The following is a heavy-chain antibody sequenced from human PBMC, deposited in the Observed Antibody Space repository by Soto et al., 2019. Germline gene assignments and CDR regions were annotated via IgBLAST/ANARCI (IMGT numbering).Heavy chain of an antibody. CDR2: IYWDDDN. CDR3: AHFSYYVSGSLDY. CDR1: GFSLSTSGMG. J-gene: IGHJ4*02. D-gene: IGHD3-10*01. V-gene: IGHV2-5*02. Sequence: QITLKESGPTLVKPTQTLTLTCTFSGFSLSTSGMGVGWIRQPPGKALEWLALIYWDDDNRYSPSLKSRLTISTDNSKNQVVLTMPNMDPLDTATYYCAHFSYYVSGSLDYWGQGTLVTVSS.